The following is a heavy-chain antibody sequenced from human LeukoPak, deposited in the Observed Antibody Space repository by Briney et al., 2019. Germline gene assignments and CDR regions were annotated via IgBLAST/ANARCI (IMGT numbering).Heavy chain of an antibody. D-gene: IGHD6-19*01. J-gene: IGHJ4*02. CDR2: ISYDGSNK. V-gene: IGHV3-30*18. Sequence: RSGGSLRLSCTASGFTFSSYGMHWVRQAPGKGLEWVAVISYDGSNKYYADSVKGRFTISRDNSKNTLYLQMNSLRAEDTAVYYCAKGGYSSGWSAFDYWGQGTLVTVSS. CDR3: AKGGYSSGWSAFDY. CDR1: GFTFSSYG.